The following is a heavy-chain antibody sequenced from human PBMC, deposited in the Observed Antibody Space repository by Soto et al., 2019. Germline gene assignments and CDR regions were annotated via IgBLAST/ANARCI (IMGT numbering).Heavy chain of an antibody. CDR1: GFTFSSYA. D-gene: IGHD3-22*01. CDR3: AKVYDSSGYYYDAFDI. J-gene: IGHJ3*02. V-gene: IGHV3-23*01. CDR2: ISGSGGST. Sequence: ESLKISCAASGFTFSSYAMSWVRQAPGKGLEWVSAISGSGGSTYYADSVKGRFTISRDNSKNTLYLQMNSLRAEDTAVYYCAKVYDSSGYYYDAFDIWGQGTMVTVSS.